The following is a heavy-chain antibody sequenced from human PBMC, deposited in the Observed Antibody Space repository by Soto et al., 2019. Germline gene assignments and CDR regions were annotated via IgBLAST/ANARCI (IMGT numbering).Heavy chain of an antibody. V-gene: IGHV5-51*01. J-gene: IGHJ4*02. CDR3: ARQGYTYGYDS. Sequence: PGESLKISCQGSGDSFTTYWIAWVRQMPGEGMEWMGIIYPGDSDTRYSPSFQGQVTISADKSISTAYLQWSSLKASDTAIYYCARQGYTYGYDSWGQGTQVTVSS. D-gene: IGHD5-18*01. CDR1: GDSFTTYW. CDR2: IYPGDSDT.